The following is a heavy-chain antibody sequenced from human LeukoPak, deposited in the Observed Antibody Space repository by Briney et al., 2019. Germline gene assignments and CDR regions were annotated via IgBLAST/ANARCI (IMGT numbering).Heavy chain of an antibody. CDR3: ARVDGGYYDSSGYFH. Sequence: SETLSLTCTVSGGPIGSYYGSWIRQPPGKGLEWIGYIYYSGSTNYNPSLKSRVTISVDASKNQFSLKLSSVTAADTAVYYCARVDGGYYDSSGYFHWGQGTLVTVSS. CDR1: GGPIGSYY. J-gene: IGHJ4*02. CDR2: IYYSGST. D-gene: IGHD3-22*01. V-gene: IGHV4-59*01.